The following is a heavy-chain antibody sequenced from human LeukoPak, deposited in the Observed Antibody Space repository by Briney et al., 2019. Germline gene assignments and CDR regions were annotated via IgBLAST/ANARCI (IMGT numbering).Heavy chain of an antibody. CDR1: GYTFTSYG. D-gene: IGHD3-3*01. Sequence: GASVKVSCKASGYTFTSYGISWVRQAPGQGLEWMGWISAYNGNTNYAQKFQGRVTMTTDTSTSTAYMELRSLRSDDTAVYYCARQNGWGLEWLLDRRANNRFDPWGQGTLVTVSS. V-gene: IGHV1-18*01. J-gene: IGHJ5*02. CDR2: ISAYNGNT. CDR3: ARQNGWGLEWLLDRRANNRFDP.